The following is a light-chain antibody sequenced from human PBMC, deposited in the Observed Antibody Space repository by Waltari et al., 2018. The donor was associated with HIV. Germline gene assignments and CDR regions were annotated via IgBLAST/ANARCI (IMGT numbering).Light chain of an antibody. CDR2: GAS. CDR1: KSVSSSY. Sequence: EIVLTQSTGTLSLSPGERATLSCRPSKSVSSSYLAWYQQKRGQAPRLLIYGASSRATGIPYRFTGSGSGTDFTLTISRLEPEDFAVYYCQQYGSSRWTFGQGTKVEIK. V-gene: IGKV3-20*01. J-gene: IGKJ1*01. CDR3: QQYGSSRWT.